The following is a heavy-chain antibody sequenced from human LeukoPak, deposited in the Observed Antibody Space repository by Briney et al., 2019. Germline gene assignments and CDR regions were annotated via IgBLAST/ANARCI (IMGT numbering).Heavy chain of an antibody. V-gene: IGHV1-2*06. J-gene: IGHJ5*02. CDR3: ARHAVVVIANNWFDP. CDR2: INPNSGGT. Sequence: GASVKVSCKASGYTLTAYYIYWVRQAPGQGLEWMGRINPNSGGTDYAQNFQGRVTMTRDTSISTAYMELSRLRSDDTAVYYCARHAVVVIANNWFDPWGQGTLVTVSS. D-gene: IGHD2-21*01. CDR1: GYTLTAYY.